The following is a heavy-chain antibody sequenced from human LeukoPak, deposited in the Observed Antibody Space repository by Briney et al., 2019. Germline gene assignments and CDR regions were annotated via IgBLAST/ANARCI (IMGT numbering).Heavy chain of an antibody. Sequence: GGSLRLSCAASGFTVSSYYMTWVRQAPGKGLEWVSVIYTVGSTYYADSVKGRFTISRDNSKNTLYLQMNSLRAEDTALYYCARTPIAVAGTQTGWFDPWGQGTLVTVSS. J-gene: IGHJ5*02. CDR1: GFTVSSYY. V-gene: IGHV3-53*01. CDR2: IYTVGST. D-gene: IGHD6-19*01. CDR3: ARTPIAVAGTQTGWFDP.